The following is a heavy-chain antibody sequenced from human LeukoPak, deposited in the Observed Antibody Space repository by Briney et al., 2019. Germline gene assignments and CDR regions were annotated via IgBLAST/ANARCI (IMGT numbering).Heavy chain of an antibody. CDR1: GGTFSSYA. CDR3: ARVGTAMVSDAFDI. V-gene: IGHV1-69*05. Sequence: ASVKVSCKASGGTFSSYAISWVRQAPGQGLEWMGRIIPIFGTANYAQKFQGRVTITTDESTSTAYMELSSLGSEDTAVYYCARVGTAMVSDAFDIWGQGTMVTVSS. J-gene: IGHJ3*02. D-gene: IGHD5-18*01. CDR2: IIPIFGTA.